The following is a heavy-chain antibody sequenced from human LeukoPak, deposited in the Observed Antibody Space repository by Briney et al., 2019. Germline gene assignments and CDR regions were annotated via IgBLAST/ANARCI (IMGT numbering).Heavy chain of an antibody. V-gene: IGHV1-2*06. CDR1: GYTFTGYY. Sequence: ASVKVSCKASGYTFTGYYMHWVRQAPGQGLEWMGRINPNSGGTNYAQKFQGRVTMTRDTSISTAYMELSRLRSDDTAVYYCARDPYYYYDSSGGFLVCWGQGTLVTVSS. CDR3: ARDPYYYYDSSGGFLVC. J-gene: IGHJ4*02. CDR2: INPNSGGT. D-gene: IGHD3-22*01.